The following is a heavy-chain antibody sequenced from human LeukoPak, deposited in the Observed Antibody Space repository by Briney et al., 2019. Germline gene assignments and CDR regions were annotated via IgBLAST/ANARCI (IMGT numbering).Heavy chain of an antibody. CDR2: INPNSGGT. CDR1: GYTFTSYG. Sequence: APVKVSCKASGYTFTSYGISWVRQAPGQGLEWMGWINPNSGGTNYAQKFQGRVTMTRDTSISTAYMELSRLRSDDTAVYYCARERYDSSGYGYWGQGTLVTVSS. V-gene: IGHV1-2*02. D-gene: IGHD3-22*01. CDR3: ARERYDSSGYGY. J-gene: IGHJ4*02.